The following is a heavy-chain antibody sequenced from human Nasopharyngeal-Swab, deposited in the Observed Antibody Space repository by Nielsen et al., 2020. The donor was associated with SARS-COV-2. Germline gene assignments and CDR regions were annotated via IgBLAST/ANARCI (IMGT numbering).Heavy chain of an antibody. CDR3: ARDGSYSSGYFDY. V-gene: IGHV3-53*01. Sequence: WIRQPPGKGLEWVSVIYRGGSTYYADSVKGRFTISRDNSKKTLYLQMSSLRAEDTAVYYCARDGSYSSGYFDYWGQGTLVTVSS. J-gene: IGHJ4*02. CDR2: IYRGGST. D-gene: IGHD6-19*01.